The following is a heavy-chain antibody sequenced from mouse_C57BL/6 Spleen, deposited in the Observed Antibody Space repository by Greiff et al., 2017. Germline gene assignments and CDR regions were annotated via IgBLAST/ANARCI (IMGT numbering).Heavy chain of an antibody. CDR1: GYSFTGYF. J-gene: IGHJ1*03. Sequence: VQLQQSGPELVKPGDSVKISCKASGYSFTGYFMNWVMQSHGKSLEWIGRINPYNGDTFYNQKFKGKGTLTVDKSSITAHMELRSLTSEDSAVYYCARFPDGYYDWYVDVWGTGTTVTVSS. CDR2: INPYNGDT. CDR3: ARFPDGYYDWYVDV. V-gene: IGHV1-20*01. D-gene: IGHD2-3*01.